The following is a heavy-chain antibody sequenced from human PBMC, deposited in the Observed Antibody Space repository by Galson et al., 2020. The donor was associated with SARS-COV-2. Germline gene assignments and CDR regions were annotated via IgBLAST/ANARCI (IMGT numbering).Heavy chain of an antibody. J-gene: IGHJ6*02. V-gene: IGHV3-30*04. Sequence: QLGESLKISGKVSSFTFRDYAMHWVRQAPGMGLDWVAVISSDGNYKYYADSVKGRFTISRDNSKKTVYLQMNSLRTEDTAFYYCARDPDYGSGPYYYYTMDVWGQGTTVTVSS. CDR3: ARDPDYGSGPYYYYTMDV. CDR1: SFTFRDYA. CDR2: ISSDGNYK. D-gene: IGHD3-10*01.